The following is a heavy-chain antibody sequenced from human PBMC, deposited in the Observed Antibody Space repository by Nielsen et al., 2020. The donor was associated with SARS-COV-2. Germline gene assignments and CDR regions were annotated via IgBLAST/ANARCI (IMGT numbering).Heavy chain of an antibody. Sequence: GGSLRLSCAASGFTFTNYWMAWIRQAAGKGLEWVANTNQDGTERYYVDSVKGRFTISRDNGQSLLYLQMNSLRAEDTALYYCAKLDDRSTDQSAFDIWGQGTMVTVSS. V-gene: IGHV3-7*03. CDR1: GFTFTNYW. J-gene: IGHJ3*02. CDR3: AKLDDRSTDQSAFDI. D-gene: IGHD5/OR15-5a*01. CDR2: TNQDGTER.